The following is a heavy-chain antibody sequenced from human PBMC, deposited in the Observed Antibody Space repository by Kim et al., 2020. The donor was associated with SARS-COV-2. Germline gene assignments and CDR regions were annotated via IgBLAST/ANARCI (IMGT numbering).Heavy chain of an antibody. Sequence: GGSLRLSCAASGFTFSDYYMSWIRQAPGKGLEWVSYISSSGSTIYYADSVKGRFTISRDNAKNSLYLQMNSLRAEDTAVYYCARVMGSVITTVWFDPWGQETLVTVSS. CDR3: ARVMGSVITTVWFDP. D-gene: IGHD3-22*01. J-gene: IGHJ5*02. CDR1: GFTFSDYY. CDR2: ISSSGSTI. V-gene: IGHV3-11*01.